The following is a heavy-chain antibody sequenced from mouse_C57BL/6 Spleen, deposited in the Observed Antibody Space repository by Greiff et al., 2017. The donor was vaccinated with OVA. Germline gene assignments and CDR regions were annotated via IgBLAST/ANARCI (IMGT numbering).Heavy chain of an antibody. CDR2: IWGDGSS. CDR1: GSSLTSYG. Sequence: QVQLQQSGPGLVAPSQSLSITCTVSGSSLTSYGVSWVRQPPGKGLEWLGVIWGDGSSNYYSALISRLSIRKDKSKSQVILKLNSLQTDDTATYYCATGYFDYWGQGTTLTVSS. J-gene: IGHJ2*01. V-gene: IGHV2-3*01. CDR3: ATGYFDY.